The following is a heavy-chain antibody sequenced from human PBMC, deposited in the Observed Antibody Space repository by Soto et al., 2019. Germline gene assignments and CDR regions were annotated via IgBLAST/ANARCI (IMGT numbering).Heavy chain of an antibody. Sequence: VGSLRLSCAASGFTFGTTDMSWVRQAPGEVLEWVSTIDGSGGITYYADSLKGRFTISRDNSRNTVYLQMNSLRGDDTALYYCVKNSGWFNTWGQGALVTSPQ. CDR1: GFTFGTTD. CDR2: IDGSGGIT. CDR3: VKNSGWFNT. J-gene: IGHJ5*02. D-gene: IGHD3-10*01. V-gene: IGHV3-23*01.